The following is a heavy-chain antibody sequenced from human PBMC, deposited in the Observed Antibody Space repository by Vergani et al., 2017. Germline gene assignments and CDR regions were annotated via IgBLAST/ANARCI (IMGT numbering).Heavy chain of an antibody. J-gene: IGHJ4*02. CDR2: ISWDGYST. V-gene: IGHV3-43D*04. CDR3: AKDIYRXSGYDGLTLGFDY. CDR1: GFSFDDYA. Sequence: EVQLVESGGVVVQPGGSLGLSCAASGFSFDDYAMHWVRQGPGKGLEWVSLISWDGYSTYYADCAKGRFTISRDSSKNSLYLQLNSLRAEDTALYFCAKDIYRXSGYDGLTLGFDYWGQGTLVTVSS. D-gene: IGHD5-12*01.